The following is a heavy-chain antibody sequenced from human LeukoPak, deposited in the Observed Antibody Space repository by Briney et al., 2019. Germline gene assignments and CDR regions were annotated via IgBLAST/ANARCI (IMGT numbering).Heavy chain of an antibody. CDR1: GFTFSSYG. D-gene: IGHD1-26*01. CDR3: AKGRWEVNLSDAFDI. CDR2: ISYDGSNK. V-gene: IGHV3-30*18. J-gene: IGHJ3*02. Sequence: PGRSLRLSCAASGFTFSSYGMHWVRQAPGKGLGWIGVISYDGSNKYYADSVKGRFTISRDNSKNTLYLQMNSLRAEDTAVYYCAKGRWEVNLSDAFDIWGQGTLVTVSS.